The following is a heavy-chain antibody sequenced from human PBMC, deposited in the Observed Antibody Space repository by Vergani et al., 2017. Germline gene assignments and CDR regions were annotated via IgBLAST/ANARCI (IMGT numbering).Heavy chain of an antibody. CDR3: ARDRSSGRNWFDP. CDR1: GGTFSSYT. V-gene: IGHV1-69*08. Sequence: QVQLVQSGAEVKKPGSSVKVSCKASGGTFSSYTISWVRQAPGQGLEWMGRIIPILGIANYAQKFQGRVTITADKSTSTAYMELSSLRAEDTAVYYCARDRSSGRNWFDPWGQGTLVTVSS. D-gene: IGHD6-19*01. CDR2: IIPILGIA. J-gene: IGHJ5*02.